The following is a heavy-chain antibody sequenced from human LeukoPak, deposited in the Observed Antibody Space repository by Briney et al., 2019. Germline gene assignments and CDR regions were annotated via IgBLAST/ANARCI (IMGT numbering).Heavy chain of an antibody. Sequence: SQTLSLTCSVSGDSISIGDYRWSWIRQSPGKGLEWIGYIYYIGTAYYNPSLRSRVALSADTSKNQFSLKLNSVTVAGSAVYFCARARGDSPRIYYYMDVWGKGTTVTVSS. CDR1: GDSISIGDYR. V-gene: IGHV4-30-4*01. CDR3: ARARGDSPRIYYYMDV. CDR2: IYYIGTA. D-gene: IGHD3-16*01. J-gene: IGHJ6*03.